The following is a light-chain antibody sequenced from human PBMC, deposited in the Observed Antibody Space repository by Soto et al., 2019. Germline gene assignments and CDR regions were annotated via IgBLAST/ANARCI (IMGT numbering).Light chain of an antibody. CDR3: YSYAGRSNWV. CDR1: SSDVGGYNY. J-gene: IGLJ3*02. CDR2: EGS. V-gene: IGLV2-23*01. Sequence: QSALTQPRSVSGSPGQSVTISCTGTSSDVGGYNYVSWYQQYPGKAPKVMIYEGSERPSGVSNRFSGSKSGNTASLTISGLQAEDEADYYCYSYAGRSNWVFGGGTQLTV.